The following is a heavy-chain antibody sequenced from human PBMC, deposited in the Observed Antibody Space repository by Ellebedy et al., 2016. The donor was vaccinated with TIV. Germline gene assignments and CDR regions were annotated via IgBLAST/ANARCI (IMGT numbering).Heavy chain of an antibody. V-gene: IGHV3-15*07. CDR3: TTAAYGDYLPDYYFDY. Sequence: GESLKISCAASGFTFSNAWMNWVRQAPGKGLEWVGRIKSKTDGGTTDYAAPVKGRFTISRDDSKNTLYLQMNSLKTEDTAVYYCTTAAYGDYLPDYYFDYWGQGTLVTVSS. CDR2: IKSKTDGGTT. J-gene: IGHJ4*02. D-gene: IGHD4-17*01. CDR1: GFTFSNAW.